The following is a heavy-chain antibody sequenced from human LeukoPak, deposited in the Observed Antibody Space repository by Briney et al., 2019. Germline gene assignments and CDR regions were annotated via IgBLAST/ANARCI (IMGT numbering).Heavy chain of an antibody. CDR1: GFTFINYN. V-gene: IGHV3-69-1*02. D-gene: IGHD3-10*01. J-gene: IGHJ4*02. CDR3: ARPGNYYLDY. CDR2: IGGAGTI. Sequence: GGSLRLSCAASGFTFINYNMNWVRQAPGKGLEWVSYIGGAGTIYYADSVKGRFTISRDNAKNSLYLQMSSLRAEDTAVYYCARPGNYYLDYWGQGTLVTVSS.